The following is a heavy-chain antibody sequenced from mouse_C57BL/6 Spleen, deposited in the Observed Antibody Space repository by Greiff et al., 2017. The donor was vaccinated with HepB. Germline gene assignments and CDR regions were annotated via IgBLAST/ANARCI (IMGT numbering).Heavy chain of an antibody. Sequence: QVQLQQPGTELVKPGASVKLSCKASGYTFTSYWMHWVKQRPGQGLEWIGNINPSNGGTNYNEKFKSKATLTVDKSSSTAYMQLSSLTSEDSAVYYGARERYDYDVGYFDVWGTGTTVTVSS. CDR1: GYTFTSYW. CDR2: INPSNGGT. J-gene: IGHJ1*03. V-gene: IGHV1-53*01. D-gene: IGHD2-4*01. CDR3: ARERYDYDVGYFDV.